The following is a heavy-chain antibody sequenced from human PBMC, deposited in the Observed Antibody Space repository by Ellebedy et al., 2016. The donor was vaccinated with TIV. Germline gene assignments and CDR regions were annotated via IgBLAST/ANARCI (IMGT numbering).Heavy chain of an antibody. Sequence: SVKVSCXASGGTFSTSALSWVRQAPGQGLEWMGGIIPIFGSAIYAQKFQGTVRIIADESTSTAHMELSSLRVEDTAVYHCARDVAAPGIPDWFAPWGQGTLVTVSS. V-gene: IGHV1-69*13. CDR3: ARDVAAPGIPDWFAP. J-gene: IGHJ5*02. D-gene: IGHD6-13*01. CDR1: GGTFSTSA. CDR2: IIPIFGSA.